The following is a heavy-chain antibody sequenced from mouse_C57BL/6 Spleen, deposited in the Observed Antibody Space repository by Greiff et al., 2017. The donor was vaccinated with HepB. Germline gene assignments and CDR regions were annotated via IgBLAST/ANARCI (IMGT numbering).Heavy chain of an antibody. J-gene: IGHJ4*01. Sequence: VMLVESGPGLVQPSQSLSITCTVSGFSLTSYGVHWVRQSPAKGLEWLGVIWSGGSTDYNAAFISRLSISKDNSKSQVFFKMNSLQADDTAIYYCARNYDYGDYYAMDYWGQGTSVTVSS. CDR2: IWSGGST. CDR3: ARNYDYGDYYAMDY. V-gene: IGHV2-2*01. D-gene: IGHD2-4*01. CDR1: GFSLTSYG.